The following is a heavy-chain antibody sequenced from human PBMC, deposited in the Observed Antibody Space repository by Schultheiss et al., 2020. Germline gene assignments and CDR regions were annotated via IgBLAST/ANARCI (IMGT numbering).Heavy chain of an antibody. J-gene: IGHJ4*02. CDR3: ARAEGEMATLGFDY. D-gene: IGHD5-24*01. Sequence: SETLSLTCAVYGGSFSGYYWSWIRQPPGKGLEWIGEINHSGSTYYNPSLKSRVTISVDTSKNQFSLKLSSVTAADTAVYYCARAEGEMATLGFDYWGQGTLVTVSS. CDR2: INHSGST. CDR1: GGSFSGYY. V-gene: IGHV4-34*01.